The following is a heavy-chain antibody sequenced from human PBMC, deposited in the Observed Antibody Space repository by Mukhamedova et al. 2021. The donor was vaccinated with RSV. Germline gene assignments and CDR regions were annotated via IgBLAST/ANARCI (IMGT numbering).Heavy chain of an antibody. CDR3: ARADEYCGGDCYSSYFDY. D-gene: IGHD2-21*02. CDR2: INPSGGST. J-gene: IGHJ4*02. V-gene: IGHV1-46*01. Sequence: EWMGIINPSGGSTSYAQKFQGRVTMTRDTSTSTVYMELSSLRSEDTAVYYCARADEYCGGDCYSSYFDYWGQGTLVTASS.